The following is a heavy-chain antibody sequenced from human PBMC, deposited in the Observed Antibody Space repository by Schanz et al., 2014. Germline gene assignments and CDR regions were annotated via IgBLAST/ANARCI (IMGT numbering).Heavy chain of an antibody. CDR1: GGTFSSYT. D-gene: IGHD6-6*01. J-gene: IGHJ4*02. Sequence: QVQLVQSGAEVKKPGSSVKVSCTASGGTFSSYTISWMRQAPGQGLEWMGKIIPVLNIATYAQRFQGRVTMTRNTSISTAYMELRSLRSDDTAVYYCARDQSPYTNSSDVRYFDYWGQGSLVTVSS. CDR3: ARDQSPYTNSSDVRYFDY. CDR2: IIPVLNIA. V-gene: IGHV1-69*08.